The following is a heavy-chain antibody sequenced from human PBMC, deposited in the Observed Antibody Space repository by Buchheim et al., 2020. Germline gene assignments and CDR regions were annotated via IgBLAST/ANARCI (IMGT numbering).Heavy chain of an antibody. V-gene: IGHV4-59*01. CDR1: GGSISGYY. CDR3: ARDRIPYYMDV. D-gene: IGHD2-21*01. J-gene: IGHJ6*03. CDR2: IYYSGST. Sequence: QVQLQESGPGLVKPSETLSLTCTVSGGSISGYYWSWIRQSPGKGLEWIGYIYYSGSTNYNPSLKSRVSISVYTSKNQFSLKLSSVTAADTAVYYCARDRIPYYMDVWGKGTT.